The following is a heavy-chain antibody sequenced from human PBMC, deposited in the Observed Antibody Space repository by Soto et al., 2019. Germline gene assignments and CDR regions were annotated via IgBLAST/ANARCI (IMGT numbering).Heavy chain of an antibody. D-gene: IGHD1-1*01. Sequence: SETLSLTCTVSGGSLSSGSYHWGWIRQPPGQGPEWIGNTFYSGSTYYNPSLKSRVTISVDTAKNQFSLMLSSVTAADTAVYYCARLESAFDIWDQGTMVTVSS. CDR3: ARLESAFDI. J-gene: IGHJ3*02. CDR1: GGSLSSGSYH. V-gene: IGHV4-39*01. CDR2: TFYSGST.